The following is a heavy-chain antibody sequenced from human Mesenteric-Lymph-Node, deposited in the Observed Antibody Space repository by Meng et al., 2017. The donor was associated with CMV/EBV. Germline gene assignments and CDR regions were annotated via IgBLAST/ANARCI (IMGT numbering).Heavy chain of an antibody. D-gene: IGHD3-3*01. CDR2: ISSSSSYI. Sequence: LSLTCAASGFTFSSYSMNWVRQAPGKGLEWVSSISSSSSYIYYADSVKGRFTISRDNAKNSLYLQMNSLRAEDTAVYYCARGGGLRFLEWLERNYYGMDIWGQGTTVTVSS. CDR1: GFTFSSYS. J-gene: IGHJ6*02. V-gene: IGHV3-21*01. CDR3: ARGGGLRFLEWLERNYYGMDI.